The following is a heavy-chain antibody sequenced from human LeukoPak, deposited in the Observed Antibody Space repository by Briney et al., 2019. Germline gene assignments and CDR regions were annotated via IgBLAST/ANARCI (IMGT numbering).Heavy chain of an antibody. Sequence: GGSLRLSCVASGFTVSGHYMSWVRQAPGKGLEWVSVIYGGGDTHYADSVKARFTISRDNSKNTLYLQMNSLRVEDTAVYYCNRYCTHGSCHPPDFQHWGQGTLVTVSS. CDR1: GFTVSGHY. V-gene: IGHV3-66*01. CDR3: NRYCTHGSCHPPDFQH. D-gene: IGHD2-15*01. CDR2: IYGGGDT. J-gene: IGHJ1*01.